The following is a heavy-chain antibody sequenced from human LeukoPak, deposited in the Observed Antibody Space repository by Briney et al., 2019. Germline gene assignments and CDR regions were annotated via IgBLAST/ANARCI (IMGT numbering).Heavy chain of an antibody. V-gene: IGHV3-53*01. CDR3: AKTVYSGSP. CDR2: IYSGGTK. Sequence: GGSLRLSCAVSGFTVSGNYISWVRHAPRKGLEWVSLIYSGGTKYYADSVKGRFTISRDNSKNTLYLQMNSLRAEDTAVYYCAKTVYSGSPWGQGTLVTVSS. CDR1: GFTVSGNY. J-gene: IGHJ5*02. D-gene: IGHD1-26*01.